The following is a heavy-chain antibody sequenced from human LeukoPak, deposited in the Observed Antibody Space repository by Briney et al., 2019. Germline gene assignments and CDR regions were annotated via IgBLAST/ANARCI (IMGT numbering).Heavy chain of an antibody. D-gene: IGHD2-2*02. V-gene: IGHV3-48*03. J-gene: IGHJ1*01. CDR3: AREVYCSSTSCYTGYFQH. CDR2: ISSSGSTI. Sequence: QPGGSLRLSCAASGFTFSSYEMNWVRQAPGEGLEWVSYISSSGSTIYYADSVKGRFTISRDNAKNSLYLQMNSLRAEDTAVYYCAREVYCSSTSCYTGYFQHWGQGTLVTVSS. CDR1: GFTFSSYE.